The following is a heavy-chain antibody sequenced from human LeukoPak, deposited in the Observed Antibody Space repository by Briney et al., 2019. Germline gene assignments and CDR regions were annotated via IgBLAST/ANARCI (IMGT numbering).Heavy chain of an antibody. CDR3: ARDVAAAGMPRRYFQH. CDR1: GYTFTSYA. Sequence: ASVKVSCKASGYTFTSYAMNWVRQAPGQGLEWMGWINPNSGGTNYAQKFRGRVTMTRDTSISTAYMDLSRLRSDDTAVYYCARDVAAAGMPRRYFQHWGQGTLVTVSS. D-gene: IGHD6-13*01. J-gene: IGHJ1*01. V-gene: IGHV1-2*02. CDR2: INPNSGGT.